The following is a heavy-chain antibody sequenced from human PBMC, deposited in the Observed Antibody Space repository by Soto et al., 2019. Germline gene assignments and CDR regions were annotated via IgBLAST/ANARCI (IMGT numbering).Heavy chain of an antibody. CDR3: ARRVYSGSYNYYFDN. Sequence: PSETLSLTCTVSGGSISSSSYYWGWIRQPPGKGLEWIGSIYYSGSTSYNPSLKSRVTISVDTAKNQFSLKLSSVTAADTAVYYCARRVYSGSYNYYFDNWGQGALVTVS. V-gene: IGHV4-39*01. CDR2: IYYSGST. D-gene: IGHD1-26*01. J-gene: IGHJ4*02. CDR1: GGSISSSSYY.